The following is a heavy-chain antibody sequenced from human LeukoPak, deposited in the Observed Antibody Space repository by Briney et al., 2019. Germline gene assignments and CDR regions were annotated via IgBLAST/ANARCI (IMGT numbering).Heavy chain of an antibody. Sequence: PSETLSLTCTVSGGSISSGGYYWSWIRQHPGKGLEWIGYIYYSGSTYYNPSLKSRVTISVDTSKNQFSLKLSSVTAADTAVYYCARDYRLSPSSRFSNYYYYYGMDVWGQGTTVTVSS. CDR2: IYYSGST. CDR1: GGSISSGGYY. J-gene: IGHJ6*02. V-gene: IGHV4-31*03. CDR3: ARDYRLSPSSRFSNYYYYYGMDV. D-gene: IGHD6-13*01.